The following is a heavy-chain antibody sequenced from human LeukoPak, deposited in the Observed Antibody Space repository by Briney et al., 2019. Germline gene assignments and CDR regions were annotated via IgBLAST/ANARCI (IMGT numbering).Heavy chain of an antibody. J-gene: IGHJ4*02. D-gene: IGHD5-18*01. CDR2: IDTSSSYI. CDR3: AREGYSYGLDY. V-gene: IGHV3-21*01. CDR1: GFTFSYYT. Sequence: GGSLRLSCAASGFTFSYYTMNWVRQAPGKGLEWVSSIDTSSSYIYYADSAKGRFTISRDNAKNSLYLQMNSLRAEDTAVYYCAREGYSYGLDYWGQGTLVTVSS.